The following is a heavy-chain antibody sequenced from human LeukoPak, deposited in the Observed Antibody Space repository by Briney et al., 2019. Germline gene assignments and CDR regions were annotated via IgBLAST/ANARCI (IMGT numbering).Heavy chain of an antibody. Sequence: PSETLSLTCGVSGGSVISSNYHWGWVRQPPGKGLEWIGSISYSGDTYYNPSLKSRVTISVDTSKNQFSLKVSSVTVADTAVYYCARQYYSSGIEGYWGQGTLVTVSS. V-gene: IGHV4-39*01. D-gene: IGHD6-19*01. J-gene: IGHJ4*02. CDR2: ISYSGDT. CDR1: GGSVISSNYH. CDR3: ARQYYSSGIEGY.